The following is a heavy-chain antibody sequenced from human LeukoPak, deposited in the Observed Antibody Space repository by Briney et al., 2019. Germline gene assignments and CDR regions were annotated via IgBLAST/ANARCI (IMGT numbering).Heavy chain of an antibody. CDR1: GFTFSSYW. V-gene: IGHV3-74*01. Sequence: GGSLRLSCAASGFTFSSYWMSWVRQAPGKGLMWVSQINSDGSATSCADPVKGRCTISRDNAKNMLYLVMNSLRVEDTAVYFCTRDHGLDVWGQGTTVTVSS. CDR3: TRDHGLDV. J-gene: IGHJ6*02. CDR2: INSDGSAT.